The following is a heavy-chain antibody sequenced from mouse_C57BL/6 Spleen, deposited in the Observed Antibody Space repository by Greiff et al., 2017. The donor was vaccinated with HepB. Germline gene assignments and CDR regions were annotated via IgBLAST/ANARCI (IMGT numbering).Heavy chain of an antibody. D-gene: IGHD2-5*01. CDR2: INPSSGYT. V-gene: IGHV1-4*01. CDR3: ARLGYSNYEGAMDY. Sequence: VQLQESGAELARPGASVKMSCKASGYTFTSYTMHWVKQRPGQGLEWIGYINPSSGYTKYNQKFKDKATLTADKSSRTAYMQLSSLTSEDSAVYYCARLGYSNYEGAMDYWGQGTSVTVSS. CDR1: GYTFTSYT. J-gene: IGHJ4*01.